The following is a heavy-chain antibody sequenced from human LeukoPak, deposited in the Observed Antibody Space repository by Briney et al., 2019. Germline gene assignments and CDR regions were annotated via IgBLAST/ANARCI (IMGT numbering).Heavy chain of an antibody. J-gene: IGHJ6*04. CDR1: GFTFSSYE. CDR3: AELGITMIGGV. V-gene: IGHV3-48*03. Sequence: GGSLRLSCAASGFTFSSYEMKWVRQAPGKGREWVSYISSSGSTIYYADSVKGRFTMSRDNAKNSLYLQMNSLRAEDTAVYYCAELGITMIGGVWGKGTTVTISS. D-gene: IGHD3-10*02. CDR2: ISSSGSTI.